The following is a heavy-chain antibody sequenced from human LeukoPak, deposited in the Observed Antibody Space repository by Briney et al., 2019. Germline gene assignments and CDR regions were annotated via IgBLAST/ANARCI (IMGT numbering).Heavy chain of an antibody. Sequence: SETLSLTCTVSGGSISSNTYYWGWIRQPPGKGLEWIGSISYSGSTYYNPSLKSRVTISLDTSKNQFSLKLSSVTAADTAVYSCARVYCGGDCYSRGSSWFDPWGQGALVTVSS. CDR1: GGSISSNTYY. V-gene: IGHV4-39*07. CDR3: ARVYCGGDCYSRGSSWFDP. CDR2: ISYSGST. D-gene: IGHD2-21*02. J-gene: IGHJ5*02.